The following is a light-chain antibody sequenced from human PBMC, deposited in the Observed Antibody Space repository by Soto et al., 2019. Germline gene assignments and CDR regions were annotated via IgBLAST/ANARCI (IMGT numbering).Light chain of an antibody. CDR2: GNS. Sequence: QSVLTQAPSVSGAPGQRVTISCTGSSSNIGAGYDVHWYQQLPGTAPKLLIYGNSNRPSGVPDRFSGSKSGTSASLAITGLQAEDVADYYCQSYDMSLSGSVFGTGTKVTVL. CDR3: QSYDMSLSGSV. J-gene: IGLJ1*01. CDR1: SSNIGAGYD. V-gene: IGLV1-40*01.